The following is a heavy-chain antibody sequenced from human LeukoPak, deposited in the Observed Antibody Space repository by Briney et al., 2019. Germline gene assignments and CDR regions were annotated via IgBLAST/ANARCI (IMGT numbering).Heavy chain of an antibody. Sequence: ASVKVSCKASGYTFTSYAMNWVRQAPGQGLEWMGWINTNTGNPTYAQGFTGRFVFSLDTSVSTAYLQMNSLRAEDTAVYYCASRFCTTTNCYGFDIWGQGTMVSVSS. D-gene: IGHD2-2*01. J-gene: IGHJ3*02. CDR1: GYTFTSYA. CDR2: INTNTGNP. V-gene: IGHV7-4-1*02. CDR3: ASRFCTTTNCYGFDI.